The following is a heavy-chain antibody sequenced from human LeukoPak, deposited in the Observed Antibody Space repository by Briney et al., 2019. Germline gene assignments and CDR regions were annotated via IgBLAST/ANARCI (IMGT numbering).Heavy chain of an antibody. J-gene: IGHJ4*02. CDR1: GGSISSSSYY. Sequence: SETLSLTCTVSGGSISSSSYYWGWIRQPPGKGLEWIGSIYYSGSTYYNPSLKSRVTISVDTSKNQFSLKLSSVTAADTAVYYCARPRGDYGDYFDYWGQGTLVTVSP. CDR3: ARPRGDYGDYFDY. D-gene: IGHD4-17*01. CDR2: IYYSGST. V-gene: IGHV4-39*01.